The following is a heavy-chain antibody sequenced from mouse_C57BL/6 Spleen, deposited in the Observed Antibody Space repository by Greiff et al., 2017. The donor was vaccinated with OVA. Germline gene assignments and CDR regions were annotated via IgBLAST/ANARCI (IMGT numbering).Heavy chain of an antibody. D-gene: IGHD2-4*01. Sequence: QVHVKQSGPELVKPGASVKLSCKASGYTFTSYDINWVKQRPGQGLEWIGWIYPRDGSTKYTEKFKGKATLTVDTASSTAYMELLSLTSEDSAVYFCARSSYDDYGQAWFAYWGQGTLVTVSA. CDR3: ARSSYDDYGQAWFAY. CDR2: IYPRDGST. CDR1: GYTFTSYD. J-gene: IGHJ3*01. V-gene: IGHV1-85*01.